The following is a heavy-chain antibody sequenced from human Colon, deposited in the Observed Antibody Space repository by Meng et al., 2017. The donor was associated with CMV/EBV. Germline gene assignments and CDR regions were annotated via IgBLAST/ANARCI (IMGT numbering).Heavy chain of an antibody. V-gene: IGHV4-39*07. CDR3: ATDYGDYYFDR. J-gene: IGHJ4*02. D-gene: IGHD4-17*01. CDR2: IYYSGYT. Sequence: QRQLQESGPGLVKPSETRSLTCTVSGGSISSSTYYWGWIRQTPGKGLEWIGNIYYSGYTYYNPSLKSRLTISVDTSKNQFSLKLTSVTAADTAVYYCATDYGDYYFDRWGQGTLVTVSS. CDR1: GGSISSSTYY.